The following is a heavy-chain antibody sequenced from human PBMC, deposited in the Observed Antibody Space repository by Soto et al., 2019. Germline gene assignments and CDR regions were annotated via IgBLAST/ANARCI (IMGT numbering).Heavy chain of an antibody. D-gene: IGHD3-10*01. V-gene: IGHV1-8*01. CDR2: MNPNSGNT. CDR1: GYTLPRYD. CDR3: AREGWGGGSYLAAHAFDI. J-gene: IGHJ3*02. Sequence: SVQVSCKSSGYTLPRYDINWVRQATVQVLEWMGWMNPNSGNTGYAQKYQGRVPLTRNTSISTAYMGRSSLRSEDTAVYYWAREGWGGGSYLAAHAFDIWGQGTMVTVS.